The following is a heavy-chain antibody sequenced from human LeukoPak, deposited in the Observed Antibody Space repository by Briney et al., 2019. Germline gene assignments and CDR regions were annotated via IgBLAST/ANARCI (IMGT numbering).Heavy chain of an antibody. D-gene: IGHD1-14*01. CDR1: GFTFSSYA. CDR2: ISGSGGST. Sequence: GGSLRLSCAASGFTFSSYAMSWVRQAPGKGLEWVSAISGSGGSTYYADSVKGRFTISRDNSKDTLYLRMNSLRAEDTAVYYCAKSTGGGFDYWGQGTLVTVSS. V-gene: IGHV3-23*01. CDR3: AKSTGGGFDY. J-gene: IGHJ4*02.